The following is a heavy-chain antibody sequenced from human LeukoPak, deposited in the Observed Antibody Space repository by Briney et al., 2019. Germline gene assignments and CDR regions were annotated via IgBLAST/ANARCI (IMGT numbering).Heavy chain of an antibody. CDR3: AKVGTMIVVVYYFDY. J-gene: IGHJ4*02. CDR2: ISGSGGST. CDR1: GFTFSSYA. Sequence: GGSLRLSCAASGFTFSSYAMSWVRQAPGKGLEWVSAISGSGGSTYYADSVKGRFTISRDNSKNTLYLQMNSLRAEDTAVYYCAKVGTMIVVVYYFDYWGQGTLVTVSS. D-gene: IGHD3-22*01. V-gene: IGHV3-23*01.